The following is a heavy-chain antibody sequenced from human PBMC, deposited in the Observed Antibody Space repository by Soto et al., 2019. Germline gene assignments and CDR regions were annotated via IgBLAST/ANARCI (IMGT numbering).Heavy chain of an antibody. CDR1: GYTVASYG. J-gene: IGHJ4*02. Sequence: SVKVYCKSSGYTVASYGISWVRPAPGQGLEWMGWISAYNGNTNYAQKLQGRVTMTTDTSTSTAYMELRSLRSDDTAVYYCARVEDYYGSGTSYWGQGTLVTVSS. D-gene: IGHD3-10*01. V-gene: IGHV1-18*01. CDR2: ISAYNGNT. CDR3: ARVEDYYGSGTSY.